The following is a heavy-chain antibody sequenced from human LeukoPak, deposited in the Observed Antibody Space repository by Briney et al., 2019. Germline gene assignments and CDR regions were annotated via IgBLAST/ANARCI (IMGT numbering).Heavy chain of an antibody. Sequence: GGSLRLSCAASGFTFSSYAMSWVRQAPGKGLEWVSAISGSGGSTYYADSVKGRLTISRDNSKNTLYLQMNSLRAEDTAVYYCAKEDSSGYYVGMYYFDYWGQGTLVTVSS. CDR3: AKEDSSGYYVGMYYFDY. D-gene: IGHD3-22*01. V-gene: IGHV3-23*01. CDR1: GFTFSSYA. J-gene: IGHJ4*02. CDR2: ISGSGGST.